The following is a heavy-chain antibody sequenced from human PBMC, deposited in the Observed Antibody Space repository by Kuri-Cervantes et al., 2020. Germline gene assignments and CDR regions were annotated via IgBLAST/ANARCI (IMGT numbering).Heavy chain of an antibody. D-gene: IGHD1-14*01. CDR1: GYTFTGYY. J-gene: IGHJ6*03. V-gene: IGHV1-2*04. Sequence: ASVKVSCKASGYTFTGYYMHWVRQAPGQGLEWMGWINPNSGGTNYAQKFQGWVTMTRDTSASTAYMELSSLRSEDTAVYYCARDPEVYYLDVWGKGTTVTVSS. CDR2: INPNSGGT. CDR3: ARDPEVYYLDV.